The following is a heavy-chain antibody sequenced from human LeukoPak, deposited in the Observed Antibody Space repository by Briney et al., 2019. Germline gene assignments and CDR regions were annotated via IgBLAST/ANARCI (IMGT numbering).Heavy chain of an antibody. V-gene: IGHV3-21*01. CDR3: ARGSGGSGSYYSPYLYYYGMDV. CDR2: ISSSSSYI. CDR1: GFTFSSYS. Sequence: GGSLRLSCAASGFTFSSYSMNWVRQAPGKGLEWVSSISSSSSYIYYADSVKGRFTISRDNAKNSLYLQMNSLRAEDTAVYYCARGSGGSGSYYSPYLYYYGMDVWGQGTTVTVSS. D-gene: IGHD3-10*01. J-gene: IGHJ6*02.